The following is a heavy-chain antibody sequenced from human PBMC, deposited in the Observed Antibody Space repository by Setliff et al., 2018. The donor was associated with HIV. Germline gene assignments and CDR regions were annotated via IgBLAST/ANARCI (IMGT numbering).Heavy chain of an antibody. V-gene: IGHV4-34*01. J-gene: IGHJ4*02. CDR3: ASLFHDTSAPWLYYFDY. Sequence: SETLSLTCAVYGGSFSGYNWNWIRQPPGKGLEWIGEINHSGRIDHNPSLKSRVTISVDTSKNQFSLKLTSVNAADTAVYYCASLFHDTSAPWLYYFDYWGQGTLVTVSS. CDR1: GGSFSGYN. CDR2: INHSGRI. D-gene: IGHD3-22*01.